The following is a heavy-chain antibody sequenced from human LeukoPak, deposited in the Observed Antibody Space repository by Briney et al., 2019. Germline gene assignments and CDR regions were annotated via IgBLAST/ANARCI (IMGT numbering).Heavy chain of an antibody. CDR3: ARGDFWSGFYNY. V-gene: IGHV4-34*01. J-gene: IGHJ4*02. Sequence: PSETLSLTCAVYGGSFSGYFWTWIRQPPGKGLEWIGEINHSGRTNYNPSLKSRVTISVDTSKNQFSVKLSSVTAADTAVYYCARGDFWSGFYNYWGQGTLVTVSS. CDR2: INHSGRT. CDR1: GGSFSGYF. D-gene: IGHD3-3*01.